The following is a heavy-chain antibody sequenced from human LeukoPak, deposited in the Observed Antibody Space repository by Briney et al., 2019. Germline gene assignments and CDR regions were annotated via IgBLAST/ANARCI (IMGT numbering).Heavy chain of an antibody. Sequence: GGSLRLSCAASGFTFSGSAMHWVRQASGKGLEWVGRIRSKANSYATAYAASVKGRFTISRDDSKNTAYLQMNSLKTEDTAVYYCTGRPTASDYYYYMDVWGKGTTVTVSS. CDR3: TGRPTASDYYYYMDV. CDR2: IRSKANSYAT. V-gene: IGHV3-73*01. D-gene: IGHD4-17*01. CDR1: GFTFSGSA. J-gene: IGHJ6*03.